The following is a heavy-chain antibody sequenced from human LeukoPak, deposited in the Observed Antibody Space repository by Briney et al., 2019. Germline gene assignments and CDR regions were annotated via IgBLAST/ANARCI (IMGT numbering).Heavy chain of an antibody. CDR2: IKQDASEK. V-gene: IGHV3-7*03. CDR3: AKDRPNYYGSNGHYYRRDGDY. D-gene: IGHD3-22*01. J-gene: IGHJ4*02. CDR1: GFTFSSYW. Sequence: GGSLRLSCAASGFTFSSYWMSWVRQAPGKGLEWVANIKQDASEKYYVGSVKGRFTVSRDNAKNSLYLQMNSLRVEDTAVYFCAKDRPNYYGSNGHYYRRDGDYWGQGTLVTVSS.